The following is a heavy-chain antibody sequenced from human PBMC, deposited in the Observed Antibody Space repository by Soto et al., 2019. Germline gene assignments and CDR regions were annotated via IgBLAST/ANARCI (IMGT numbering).Heavy chain of an antibody. CDR1: GYTFTSYA. CDR2: INAGNGNT. V-gene: IGHV1-3*05. D-gene: IGHD6-13*01. Sequence: QVQLVQSVAEEKKPGSSVKVSCKSSGYTFTSYAMHWVRQAPGQRLEWMGWINAGNGNTKHSQKLQGRVTITRDTSASTAYMELSSLRSEDTAVYYCARDVAAADYWGQGTLVTVSS. J-gene: IGHJ4*02. CDR3: ARDVAAADY.